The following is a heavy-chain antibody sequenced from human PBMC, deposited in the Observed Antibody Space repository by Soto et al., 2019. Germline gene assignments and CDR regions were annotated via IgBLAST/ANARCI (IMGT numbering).Heavy chain of an antibody. CDR3: ARDLYYDILTGLNWFDP. D-gene: IGHD3-9*01. CDR2: ISSSSSYI. V-gene: IGHV3-21*04. J-gene: IGHJ5*02. CDR1: GFTFSSYS. Sequence: PGGSLRLSCAASGFTFSSYSMNWVRQAPGKGLEWVSSISSSSSYIYYADSVKGRFTISRDNAKNSLYLQMNSLRAEDTAVYYCARDLYYDILTGLNWFDPWGQGTRVTVSS.